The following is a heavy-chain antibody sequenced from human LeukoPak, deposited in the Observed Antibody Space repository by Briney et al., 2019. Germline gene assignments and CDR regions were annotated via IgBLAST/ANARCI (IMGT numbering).Heavy chain of an antibody. Sequence: SVKVSCKASGGTFSSYAISWVRQAPRQGLEWMGGIIPIFGTANYAQKFQGRVTITADESTSTAYMELSSLRSEDTAVYYCARVCCPGDFWNDYYYYMDVWGKGTTVTVSS. V-gene: IGHV1-69*01. D-gene: IGHD3-3*01. CDR2: IIPIFGTA. J-gene: IGHJ6*03. CDR3: ARVCCPGDFWNDYYYYMDV. CDR1: GGTFSSYA.